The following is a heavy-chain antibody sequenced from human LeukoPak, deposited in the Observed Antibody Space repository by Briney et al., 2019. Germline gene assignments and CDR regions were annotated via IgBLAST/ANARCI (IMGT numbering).Heavy chain of an antibody. CDR3: AKGSARIVLMVYAEDLHAFDI. CDR2: IGGSGGST. D-gene: IGHD2-8*01. J-gene: IGHJ3*02. CDR1: GFTFSSYA. V-gene: IGHV3-23*01. Sequence: PGGSLRLSCAASGFTFSSYAMSWVRQAPGKGLEWVSVIGGSGGSTYYADSEKGRFTISRDISKNTLYLQMNSLRAEDTAVYYCAKGSARIVLMVYAEDLHAFDIWGQGTMVTVSS.